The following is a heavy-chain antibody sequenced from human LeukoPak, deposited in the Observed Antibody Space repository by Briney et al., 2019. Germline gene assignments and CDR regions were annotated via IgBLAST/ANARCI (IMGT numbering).Heavy chain of an antibody. J-gene: IGHJ4*02. V-gene: IGHV3-7*03. CDR3: AKVFGLVVADLSPIDY. D-gene: IGHD6-19*01. Sequence: GGSLRLSCAASGFTFSSYWMSWVRQAPGKGLEWVANIKQDGSEKYYVDSVKGRFTISRDNAKNSLYLQMNSLRAEDTAVYYCAKVFGLVVADLSPIDYWGQGTLVTVSS. CDR1: GFTFSSYW. CDR2: IKQDGSEK.